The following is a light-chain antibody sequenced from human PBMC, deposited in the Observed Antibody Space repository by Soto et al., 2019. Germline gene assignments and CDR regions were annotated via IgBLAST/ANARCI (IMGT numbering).Light chain of an antibody. CDR1: HHLARW. J-gene: IGKJ1*01. CDR2: DAT. V-gene: IGKV1-5*01. Sequence: IQMPPSPSTLSASVGDRVTITCRARHHLARWLAWYQQNRGRAPSLLIFDATTLHSGVPSRFSGGGSGTEFTLTINGLQPDDFATYYCQQFAKSSTFGQGTTVEIK. CDR3: QQFAKSST.